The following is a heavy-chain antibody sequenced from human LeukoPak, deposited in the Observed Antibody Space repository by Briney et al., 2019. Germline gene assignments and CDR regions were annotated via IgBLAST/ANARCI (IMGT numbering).Heavy chain of an antibody. CDR3: AKDGAQYSSGPECDA. J-gene: IGHJ5*02. Sequence: GGSLRLSCAASGLHFSGTAMSWVRQAPGKGLEWVSAISHDGMNAYYADSVKGRFTISRDNSKKTVSLEMSSLTAADTGVYYCAKDGAQYSSGPECDARGQGALVTVSP. CDR1: GLHFSGTA. D-gene: IGHD6-19*01. CDR2: ISHDGMNA. V-gene: IGHV3-23*01.